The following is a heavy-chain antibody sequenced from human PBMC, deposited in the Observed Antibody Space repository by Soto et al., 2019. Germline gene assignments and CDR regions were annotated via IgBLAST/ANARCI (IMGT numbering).Heavy chain of an antibody. J-gene: IGHJ5*02. CDR3: ARALPEIRMMEGGSFDP. D-gene: IGHD1-1*01. V-gene: IGHV1-2*02. Sequence: ASVKVSCNASAYTFTDYYIHWVLQAPGQGLEWMGWINPNSGGSYFAQKFLGRVTMTRDTSITTAYMELSRLRSDDTAVYYCARALPEIRMMEGGSFDPWGQGTVVTVSS. CDR2: INPNSGGS. CDR1: AYTFTDYY.